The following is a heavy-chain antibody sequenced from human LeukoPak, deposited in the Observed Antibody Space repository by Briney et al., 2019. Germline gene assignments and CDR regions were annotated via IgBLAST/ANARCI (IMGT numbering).Heavy chain of an antibody. CDR2: ISPYNGNT. CDR1: GYTFTSYG. Sequence: GASVKVSCKASGYTFTSYGISWVRQAPGQRLEWMGWISPYNGNTNYAQKLQGRVTMTTDTSTSTAYMELRSLRSDDTAVYYCARDRRMITFGGVIAYWGPGTLVTVSS. V-gene: IGHV1-18*01. J-gene: IGHJ4*02. CDR3: ARDRRMITFGGVIAY. D-gene: IGHD3-16*01.